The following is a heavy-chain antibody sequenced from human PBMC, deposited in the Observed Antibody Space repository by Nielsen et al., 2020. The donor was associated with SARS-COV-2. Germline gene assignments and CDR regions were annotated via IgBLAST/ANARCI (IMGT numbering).Heavy chain of an antibody. J-gene: IGHJ5*02. CDR3: AKDPLLYGSGSYYNWFDP. CDR1: GFTFDDYA. D-gene: IGHD3-10*01. Sequence: GGSLTLSCAASGFTFDDYATHWVRQAPGKGLEWVSGISWNSGSIGYADSVKGRFTIPRDNAKNYLYLQMNSLRAEDTALYYCAKDPLLYGSGSYYNWFDPWGQGTLVTVSS. CDR2: ISWNSGSI. V-gene: IGHV3-9*01.